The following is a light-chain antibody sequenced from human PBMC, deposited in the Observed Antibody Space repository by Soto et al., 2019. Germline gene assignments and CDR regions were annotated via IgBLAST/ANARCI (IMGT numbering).Light chain of an antibody. V-gene: IGLV2-14*01. J-gene: IGLJ2*01. CDR2: EVT. Sequence: QSALTQPASVSGSLGQSITISCTGTSSDVGGYNYVSWYQQHPGKDPKVVIFEVTYRPSGVSSRFSGSKSGNTASLTVSGLQAEDEGDYYRSSYTSTSTVVFGGGTKLTVL. CDR1: SSDVGGYNY. CDR3: SSYTSTSTVV.